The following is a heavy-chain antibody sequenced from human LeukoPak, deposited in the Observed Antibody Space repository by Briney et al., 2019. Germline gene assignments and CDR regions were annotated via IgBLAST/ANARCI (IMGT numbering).Heavy chain of an antibody. J-gene: IGHJ4*02. V-gene: IGHV3-23*01. D-gene: IGHD3-10*01. CDR2: IDGSGAGT. CDR1: GFTFSTFA. CDR3: AKDRIYADGLWDFDY. Sequence: QSGESLRLSCAASGFTFSTFAMTWVRQGPGKGLEWVSSIDGSGAGTYYADSVKGRFTISRDNSKNTLYLQMNSLRADDTAVYYCAKDRIYADGLWDFDYWGQGTLVTVPS.